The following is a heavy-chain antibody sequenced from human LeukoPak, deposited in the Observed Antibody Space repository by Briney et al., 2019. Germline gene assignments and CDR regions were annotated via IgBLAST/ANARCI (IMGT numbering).Heavy chain of an antibody. J-gene: IGHJ4*02. Sequence: GGSLRLSCAASGFTFSSYAMSWVRQAPGKGLEWVSAISGTGGSTYYADSVKGRFTISRDNSKNTLYLQMNSLRAEDTAVYYCAKNPPRIRYFDWPKDYWGQGTLVTVSS. CDR1: GFTFSSYA. CDR2: ISGTGGST. V-gene: IGHV3-23*01. D-gene: IGHD3-9*01. CDR3: AKNPPRIRYFDWPKDY.